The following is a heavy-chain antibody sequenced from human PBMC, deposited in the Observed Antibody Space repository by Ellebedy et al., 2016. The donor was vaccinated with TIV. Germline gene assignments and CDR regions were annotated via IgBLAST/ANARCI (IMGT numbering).Heavy chain of an antibody. Sequence: PGGSLRLSCAASGFTFSTYSMSWVRKAPGKGLEWVAVLWYDGSNKYYADSVKGRFTISRDNSKNTLYLQMNSLRAEDTAGYYCARDSYYDILTGQGGMDVWGQGTTVTVSS. J-gene: IGHJ6*02. V-gene: IGHV3-33*08. CDR3: ARDSYYDILTGQGGMDV. CDR2: LWYDGSNK. CDR1: GFTFSTYS. D-gene: IGHD3-9*01.